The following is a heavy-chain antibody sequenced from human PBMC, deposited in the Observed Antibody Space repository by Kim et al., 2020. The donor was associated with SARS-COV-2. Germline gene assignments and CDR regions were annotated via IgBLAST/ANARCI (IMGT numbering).Heavy chain of an antibody. Sequence: PTLTSRVTISVATSNNQFSLKLSSGTAADTAVYYCARGSSIAARDQWFDPWGQGTLVTVSS. J-gene: IGHJ5*02. V-gene: IGHV4-59*09. CDR3: ARGSSIAARDQWFDP. D-gene: IGHD6-6*01.